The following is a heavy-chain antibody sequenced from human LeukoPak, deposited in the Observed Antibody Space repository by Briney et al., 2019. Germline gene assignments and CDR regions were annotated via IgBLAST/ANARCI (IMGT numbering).Heavy chain of an antibody. CDR2: INPSIGGT. CDR1: GYTFTDYY. D-gene: IGHD3-22*01. J-gene: IGHJ3*02. CDR3: ARAGIWDYSDTSGYHNGAFDI. Sequence: ASVTVSCKASGYTFTDYYMHWVRQAPGQGLEWMGWINPSIGGTNYVQKFQGRVTMTRDTSISTAYMELSRLRSDDTAVYYCARAGIWDYSDTSGYHNGAFDIWGQGTMVTVSS. V-gene: IGHV1-2*02.